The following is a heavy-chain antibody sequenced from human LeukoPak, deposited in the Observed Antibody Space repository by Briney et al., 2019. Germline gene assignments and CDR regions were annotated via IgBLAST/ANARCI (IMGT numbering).Heavy chain of an antibody. J-gene: IGHJ5*02. V-gene: IGHV1-18*01. CDR2: ISAYNGNS. D-gene: IGHD4-17*01. Sequence: ASVKVSCKASGYTFTSYGISWVRQAPGQGLEWMGWISAYNGNSNYAQKLQGRVTMTTGTSTSTAYMELRSLRSDDTAVYYCARGHGDYVINWFDPWGQGTLVTVSS. CDR3: ARGHGDYVINWFDP. CDR1: GYTFTSYG.